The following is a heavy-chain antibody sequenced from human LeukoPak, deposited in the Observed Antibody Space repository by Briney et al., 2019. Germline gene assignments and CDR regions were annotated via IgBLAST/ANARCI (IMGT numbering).Heavy chain of an antibody. J-gene: IGHJ4*02. V-gene: IGHV1-69*04. CDR2: IIPILGIA. CDR3: ARDWRNYDILTGYLS. D-gene: IGHD3-9*01. Sequence: ASVKVSYKASGGTFSSYAISWVRQAPGQGLEWMGRIIPILGIANYAQKFQGRVTITADKSTSTAYMELSSLRSEDTAVYYCARDWRNYDILTGYLSWGQGTLVTVSS. CDR1: GGTFSSYA.